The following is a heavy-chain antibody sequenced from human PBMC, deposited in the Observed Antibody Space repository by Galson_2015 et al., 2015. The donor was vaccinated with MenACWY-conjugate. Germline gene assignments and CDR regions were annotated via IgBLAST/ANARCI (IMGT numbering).Heavy chain of an antibody. D-gene: IGHD1-26*01. CDR1: GYSFTTYW. V-gene: IGHV5-51*01. CDR2: ISPGDSNT. J-gene: IGHJ6*02. CDR3: ARHPPGGRGMDV. Sequence: QSGAEVKKPGESLQISCKTTGYSFTTYWIAWVRQMPGTGLEWMGLISPGDSNTRYSPSFQGQVTIPADKSISTAYLQWSSLKASDTAMYYCARHPPGGRGMDVWGQGTTVTVSS.